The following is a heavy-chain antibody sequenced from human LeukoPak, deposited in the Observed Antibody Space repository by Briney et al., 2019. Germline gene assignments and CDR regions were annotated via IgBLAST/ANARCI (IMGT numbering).Heavy chain of an antibody. CDR2: ISTSGSTR. V-gene: IGHV3-48*03. D-gene: IGHD3-10*01. Sequence: GGSLRLSCAASGFTFSSYEMNWGRQAPGRGLEWVSYISTSGSTRNYADSVQGRFTISRDNAENSLYLQMNSLRAEDTAVYYCARVRASLDYWGQGTLVTVSS. CDR1: GFTFSSYE. J-gene: IGHJ4*02. CDR3: ARVRASLDY.